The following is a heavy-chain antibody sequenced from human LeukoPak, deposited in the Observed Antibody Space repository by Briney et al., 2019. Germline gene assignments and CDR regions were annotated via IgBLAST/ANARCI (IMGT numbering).Heavy chain of an antibody. CDR1: GFTFSSYA. D-gene: IGHD2-15*01. J-gene: IGHJ5*02. Sequence: PGGSLRLSCAASGFTFSSYAMSWVRQAPGKGLEWVSVISGSGGSTYYADSVKGRFTISRDNSKNTLYLQMNSLRAEDTAVYYCARGGVVADNWFDPWGQGTLVTVSS. CDR2: ISGSGGST. V-gene: IGHV3-23*01. CDR3: ARGGVVADNWFDP.